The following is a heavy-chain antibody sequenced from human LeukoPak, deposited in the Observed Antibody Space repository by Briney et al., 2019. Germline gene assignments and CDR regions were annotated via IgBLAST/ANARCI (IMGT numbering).Heavy chain of an antibody. J-gene: IGHJ4*02. D-gene: IGHD3-22*01. CDR2: ISSTGGTI. Sequence: GGSLRLSXAASGFIFNDYYMSWIRQPPGKGLKWVSYISSTGGTIYYADSVKGRFTISRDNAKNSLYLQMNSLRAEDTAVYYCARAKYDSRGYYSYYFDYWGPGTLVTVSS. V-gene: IGHV3-11*04. CDR1: GFIFNDYY. CDR3: ARAKYDSRGYYSYYFDY.